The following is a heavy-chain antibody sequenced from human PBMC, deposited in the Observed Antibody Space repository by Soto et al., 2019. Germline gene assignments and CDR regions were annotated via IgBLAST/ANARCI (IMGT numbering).Heavy chain of an antibody. CDR3: ARRYSSSWYNYYYYGMDV. D-gene: IGHD6-13*01. CDR1: GGTFSSYA. V-gene: IGHV1-69*13. CDR2: IIPIFGTA. Sequence: SVKVSCKASGGTFSSYAISWVRQAPGQGLEWMGGIIPIFGTANYAQKFQGRVTITADESTSTAYMELSSLRSEDTAVYYCARRYSSSWYNYYYYGMDVWGQGTTVTVSS. J-gene: IGHJ6*02.